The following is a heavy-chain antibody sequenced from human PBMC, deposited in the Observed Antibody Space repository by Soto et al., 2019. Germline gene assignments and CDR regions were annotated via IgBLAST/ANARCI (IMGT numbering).Heavy chain of an antibody. CDR2: IYYSGST. V-gene: IGHV4-59*01. CDR1: GGSISSYS. D-gene: IGHD1-26*01. J-gene: IGHJ5*02. Sequence: PSETLFNTSTAPGGSISSYSCSWIRQPPGKGLEWIGYIYYSGSTNYNPSLKSRVTISVDTSKNQFSLKLSSVTAADTAVYYCARVTGELLVWFDPWGQGTLVTVS. CDR3: ARVTGELLVWFDP.